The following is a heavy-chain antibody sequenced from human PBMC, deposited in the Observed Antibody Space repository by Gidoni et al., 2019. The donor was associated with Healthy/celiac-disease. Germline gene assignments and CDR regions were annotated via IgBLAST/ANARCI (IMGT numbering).Heavy chain of an antibody. CDR3: ARDGSEGATEGAFDI. D-gene: IGHD1-26*01. CDR1: GGSISSGSYY. Sequence: QVQLQESGPRLVNPSHTLSLTCTVSGGSISSGSYYWSGIRQPAGKGLEWIGRIYTSGSTNYNPSLKSRVTISVDTSKNQFSLKLSSVTAADTAVYYCARDGSEGATEGAFDIWGQGTMVTVSS. V-gene: IGHV4-61*02. J-gene: IGHJ3*02. CDR2: IYTSGST.